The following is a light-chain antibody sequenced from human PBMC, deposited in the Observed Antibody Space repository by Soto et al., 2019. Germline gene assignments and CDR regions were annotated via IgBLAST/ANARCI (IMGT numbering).Light chain of an antibody. CDR3: QSYDSSLSGVV. Sequence: QSVLTQPPSVSGAPGQRVTISCTGSSSNIGAGFDVHWYQQLPGTAPKLLIYNNNNRPSGVADRFSGSKSGTSASLAITGIQAEDEAYYYCQSYDSSLSGVVFGGGTQLTVL. J-gene: IGLJ2*01. CDR1: SSNIGAGFD. V-gene: IGLV1-40*01. CDR2: NNN.